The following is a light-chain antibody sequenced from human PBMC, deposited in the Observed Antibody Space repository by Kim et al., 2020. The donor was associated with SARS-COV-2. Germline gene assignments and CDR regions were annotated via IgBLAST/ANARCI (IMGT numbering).Light chain of an antibody. Sequence: QSVTNSCTGTSSDVGGYNYVSWYQQHPGKAPKLMIYDVSKRPSGVPDRFSGSKSGNTASLTISGLQAEDEADYYCCSYAGSYTYVFGTGTKVTVL. CDR3: CSYAGSYTYV. V-gene: IGLV2-11*01. J-gene: IGLJ1*01. CDR2: DVS. CDR1: SSDVGGYNY.